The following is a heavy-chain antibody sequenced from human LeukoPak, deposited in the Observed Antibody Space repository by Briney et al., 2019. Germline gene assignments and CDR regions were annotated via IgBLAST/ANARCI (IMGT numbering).Heavy chain of an antibody. V-gene: IGHV1-3*01. CDR1: GYTFTSYV. J-gene: IGHJ4*02. D-gene: IGHD3-9*01. CDR2: INAGNGNT. CDR3: ARAERYFDWLLSFDY. Sequence: ASVKVSCKAAGYTFTSYVMHWVRQAPGQRLEWMGWINAGNGNTKYSQKFQGRVTITRDTSASTAYMELSSLRSEDTAVYYCARAERYFDWLLSFDYWGQGTLVTVSS.